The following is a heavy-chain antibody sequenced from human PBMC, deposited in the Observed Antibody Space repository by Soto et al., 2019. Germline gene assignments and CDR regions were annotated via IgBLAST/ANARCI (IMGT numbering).Heavy chain of an antibody. Sequence: QVQLVQSGAEVKKPGASVKVSCKASGYTFTSYYMHWVRQAPGQGLEWMGIINPSGGSTSYAQKFQGRVTLTRDTSTGTVYMGLSSLRSEDTAVYYCARGGGSYPLGYWGQGTLVTVSS. CDR3: ARGGGSYPLGY. V-gene: IGHV1-46*01. D-gene: IGHD1-26*01. CDR1: GYTFTSYY. J-gene: IGHJ4*02. CDR2: INPSGGST.